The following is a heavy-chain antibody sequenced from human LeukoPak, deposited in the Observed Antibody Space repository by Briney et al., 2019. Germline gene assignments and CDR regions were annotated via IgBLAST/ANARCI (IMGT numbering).Heavy chain of an antibody. D-gene: IGHD3-9*01. CDR3: ARDATLAYYDILTGPVRYFDY. J-gene: IGHJ4*02. Sequence: GGSLRLSCAASGFTFSSYSMNWVRQAPGKGLEWVSSISSSSSYIYYADSVKGRFTISRDNAKNSLYLQMNSLRAEDTAVYYCARDATLAYYDILTGPVRYFDYWGQGTLVTVSS. V-gene: IGHV3-21*01. CDR1: GFTFSSYS. CDR2: ISSSSSYI.